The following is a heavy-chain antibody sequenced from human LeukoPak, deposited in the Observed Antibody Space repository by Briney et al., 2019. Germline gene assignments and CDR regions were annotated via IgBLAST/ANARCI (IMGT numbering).Heavy chain of an antibody. CDR3: ARDRAWGSSSWYRWFDP. CDR2: INPSGGTT. CDR1: GYTFTSYY. Sequence: ASVKVSCKASGYTFTSYYMHWVRQAPGQGLEWMGIINPSGGTTSYAQKFQGRVTMTRDTSTSTVYMELSSLRSEDTAVNYCARDRAWGSSSWYRWFDPWGQGTLVTVSS. J-gene: IGHJ5*02. V-gene: IGHV1-46*01. D-gene: IGHD6-13*01.